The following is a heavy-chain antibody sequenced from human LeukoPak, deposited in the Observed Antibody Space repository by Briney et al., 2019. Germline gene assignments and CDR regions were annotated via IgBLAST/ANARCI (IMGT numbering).Heavy chain of an antibody. J-gene: IGHJ4*02. CDR1: GGSITTTNY. V-gene: IGHV4-4*02. D-gene: IGHD1-26*01. CDR3: SRGSGPYSPFGH. Sequence: SETLSLTCGVSGGSITTTNYWSWVRQSPGRGLEWIGEISLSGYTGFNLSLRGRVTMSLDESKNHLSLTLTSVTAADTAIYYCSRGSGPYSPFGHWGQGILVTVTT. CDR2: ISLSGYT.